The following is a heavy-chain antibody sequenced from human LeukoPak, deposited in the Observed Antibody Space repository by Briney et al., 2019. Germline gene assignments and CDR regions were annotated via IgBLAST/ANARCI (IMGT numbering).Heavy chain of an antibody. CDR2: IDWDDDD. V-gene: IGHV2-70*17. Sequence: SGPALVKPTQTLTLTCTLSGFSLNTTGMSVNWIRQTPGKALQWLARIDWDDDDFYTPSLMTRLTVSRDTSKNQVVLIMTKMDPVDTGTYYCARADFGLTGTASLYSDHWGQGTLVTVSS. CDR1: GFSLNTTGMS. D-gene: IGHD1-1*01. J-gene: IGHJ4*02. CDR3: ARADFGLTGTASLYSDH.